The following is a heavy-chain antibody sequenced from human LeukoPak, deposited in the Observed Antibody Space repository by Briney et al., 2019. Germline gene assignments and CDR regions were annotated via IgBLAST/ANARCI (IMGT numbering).Heavy chain of an antibody. CDR1: GFIFSHHG. CDR3: ARDAQRGFDYSNSLKY. CDR2: IWSDGTNR. V-gene: IGHV3-33*01. J-gene: IGHJ4*03. D-gene: IGHD4-11*01. Sequence: GGSLRLSCAASGFIFSHHGMHWVRQAPGRGLEWVAVIWSDGTNRFYADSVKGRFTISRDNSQNTVFLQMNSLRVKDTAIYYCARDAQRGFDYSNSLKYWGHGTLVTVSS.